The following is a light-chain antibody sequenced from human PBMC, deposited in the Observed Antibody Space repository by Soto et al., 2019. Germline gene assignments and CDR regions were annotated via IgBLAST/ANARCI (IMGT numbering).Light chain of an antibody. CDR3: QSYDNSLSGYV. J-gene: IGLJ1*01. Sequence: QSALTQPPSVSGAPGQGVTISCTGRSSNIGAGYDVHWYQQLPGTVPKLLIYGNTNRPSGVPDRFSGSKSGTSASLAITGLQAEDEADYYCQSYDNSLSGYVFGTGTKVTVL. CDR1: SSNIGAGYD. CDR2: GNT. V-gene: IGLV1-40*01.